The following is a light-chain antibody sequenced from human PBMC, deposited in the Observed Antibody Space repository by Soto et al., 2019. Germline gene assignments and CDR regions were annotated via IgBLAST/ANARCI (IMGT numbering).Light chain of an antibody. CDR3: QQFSSYPLT. Sequence: ECVLTQSPGTLSLSPGERATLSCGASQTVRNNYLAWYQQKPGQAPRLLIYDASSRATGIPDRLSGGGSGTDFTLTISRLEPEDFAVYYCQQFSSYPLTFGGGTKVDIK. CDR1: QTVRNNY. J-gene: IGKJ4*01. V-gene: IGKV3-20*01. CDR2: DAS.